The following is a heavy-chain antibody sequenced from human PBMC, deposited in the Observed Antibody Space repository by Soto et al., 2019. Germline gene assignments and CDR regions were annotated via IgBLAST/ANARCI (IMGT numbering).Heavy chain of an antibody. Sequence: QITLKESGPTLVKPTQTLTLTCTFSGFSLTTRGVGVGWIRQPPGKALEWIAVIYSNDHKRCNSSLESRVRITNDAYKSPVVLTMTNMDSPDTATYFLAHRHRVGTVTDGFDFWSQGTLVTVTS. J-gene: IGHJ4*02. CDR1: GFSLTTRGVG. D-gene: IGHD2-21*02. CDR2: IYSNDHK. CDR3: AHRHRVGTVTDGFDF. V-gene: IGHV2-5*01.